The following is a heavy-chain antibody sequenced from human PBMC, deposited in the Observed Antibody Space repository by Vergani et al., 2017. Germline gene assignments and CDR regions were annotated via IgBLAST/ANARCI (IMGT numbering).Heavy chain of an antibody. CDR1: GFTFSSYA. D-gene: IGHD5-24*01. V-gene: IGHV3-23*01. J-gene: IGHJ4*02. CDR3: AKAKAVEMATIQIDY. CDR2: ISGSGGST. Sequence: EVQLLESGGGLVQPGGSLRLSCAASGFTFSSYAMSWVRQAPGKGLEWVSAISGSGGSTYYADSVKGRFTISRDNSKNTLYLQMNSLRAEDTVVYYCAKAKAVEMATIQIDYWGQGTLVTVSS.